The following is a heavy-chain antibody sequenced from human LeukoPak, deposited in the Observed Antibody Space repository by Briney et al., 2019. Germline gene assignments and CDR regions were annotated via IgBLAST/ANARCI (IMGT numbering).Heavy chain of an antibody. CDR2: IKSKTDGETT. V-gene: IGHV3-15*01. CDR3: TTEIVGYSYGYYFDY. CDR1: GFTFSNAW. Sequence: PGGSLRLSCAASGFTFSNAWMSWVRQAPGKGLEWVGRIKSKTDGETTDYAAPVKGRFTISRDDSKNTLYLQMNSLKTEDTAVYYCTTEIVGYSYGYYFDYWGQGTLVTVSS. D-gene: IGHD5-18*01. J-gene: IGHJ4*02.